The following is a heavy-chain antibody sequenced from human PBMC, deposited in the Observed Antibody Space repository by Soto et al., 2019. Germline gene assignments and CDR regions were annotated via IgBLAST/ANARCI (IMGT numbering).Heavy chain of an antibody. CDR1: GGSITRNDHY. J-gene: IGHJ4*02. D-gene: IGHD6-19*01. CDR2: IKSSGST. CDR3: ARLGSSGWYQGSYFDY. V-gene: IGHV4-39*01. Sequence: QLQLQESGPGLVRPSETLSLICTVSGGSITRNDHYWGWIRQSPGKGLEWIGDIKSSGSTNYNLSLKSRVSMSVETSKNQFSLKMNSVTAADTAVYYCARLGSSGWYQGSYFDYWGQGILVTVSS.